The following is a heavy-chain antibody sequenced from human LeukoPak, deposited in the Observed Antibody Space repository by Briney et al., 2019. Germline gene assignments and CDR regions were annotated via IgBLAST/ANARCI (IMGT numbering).Heavy chain of an antibody. D-gene: IGHD3-3*01. J-gene: IGHJ6*03. CDR2: IYYSGST. CDR1: GGSISSYY. Sequence: SETLSLXCTVSGGSISSYYWSWIRQPPGKELEWIGYIYYSGSTNYNPSLKSRVTISVDTSKNQFSLKLSSVTAADTAVYYCARVYYDFWSGHRTNYYMDVWGKGTTVTVSS. V-gene: IGHV4-59*01. CDR3: ARVYYDFWSGHRTNYYMDV.